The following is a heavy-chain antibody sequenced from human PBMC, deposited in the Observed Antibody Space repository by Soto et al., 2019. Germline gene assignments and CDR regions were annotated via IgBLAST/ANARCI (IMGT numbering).Heavy chain of an antibody. V-gene: IGHV1-69*04. Sequence: SVKVSCKASGGTFSSYTISWMRQAPGQGLEWMGRIIPILGIANYAQKFQGRVTITVDKSTSTAYMELSSLRSEDTAVYYCARDLGYCSSTSCFDYYYYYYMDVWGKGTTVTAP. CDR2: IIPILGIA. J-gene: IGHJ6*03. D-gene: IGHD2-2*01. CDR3: ARDLGYCSSTSCFDYYYYYYMDV. CDR1: GGTFSSYT.